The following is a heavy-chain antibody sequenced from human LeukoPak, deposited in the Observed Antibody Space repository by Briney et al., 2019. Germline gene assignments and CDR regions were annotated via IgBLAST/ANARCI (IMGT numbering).Heavy chain of an antibody. J-gene: IGHJ4*02. CDR1: GGSISIYY. CDR2: IYYSGRT. D-gene: IGHD6-13*01. CDR3: ARVLTEYSRRRCLDF. Sequence: SETLSLTCTVSGGSISIYYWSWIRQPPGKGLEWIGDIYYSGRTNYKPSLKSRGTILVDTSKNQFSLRLSAVTAADTAVYYCARVLTEYSRRRCLDFWGQGALVTVSS. V-gene: IGHV4-59*01.